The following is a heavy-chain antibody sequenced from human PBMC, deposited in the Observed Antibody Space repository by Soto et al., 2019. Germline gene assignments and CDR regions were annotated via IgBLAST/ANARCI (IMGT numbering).Heavy chain of an antibody. V-gene: IGHV4-31*03. CDR2: IYYSGST. Sequence: PSETLSLTCTVSGGSISSGGYYWSWIRQHPGKGLEWFGYIYYSGSTNYNPSLECRVTISVDTSKNQFSLKLSSVTAADTAVYYCARVVCVMVAAYNPLSVRWFDPWGQGTLVTVSS. J-gene: IGHJ5*02. CDR1: GGSISSGGYY. D-gene: IGHD2-15*01. CDR3: ARVVCVMVAAYNPLSVRWFDP.